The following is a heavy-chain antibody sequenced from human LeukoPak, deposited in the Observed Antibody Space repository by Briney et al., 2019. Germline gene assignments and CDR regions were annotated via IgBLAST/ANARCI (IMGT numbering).Heavy chain of an antibody. CDR2: ISPNSGVT. D-gene: IGHD3-22*01. CDR3: ARALGEYYETSVFQAY. J-gene: IGHJ4*02. Sequence: ASVKVSCKASGYTFTGYYTHWVRQAPGQGLEWMGWISPNSGVTNYAQKFQDRVTMTRDTSINTAYMEVTRLTSDDTAMFYCARALGEYYETSVFQAYWGQGTLVTVSS. V-gene: IGHV1-2*02. CDR1: GYTFTGYY.